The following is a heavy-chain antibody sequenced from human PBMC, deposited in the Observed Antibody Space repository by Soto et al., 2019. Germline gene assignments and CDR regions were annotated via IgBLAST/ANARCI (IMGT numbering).Heavy chain of an antibody. CDR2: INPSGGST. CDR3: ARGWGYDSTDYYYAY. J-gene: IGHJ4*02. CDR1: GYTFTSYY. V-gene: IGHV1-46*01. Sequence: QVQLVQSGAEVKKPGASVKVSCKASGYTFTSYYIHWVRQAPGQGLEWMGIINPSGGSTTYAQKFQGRVTMTRDTSTSTVYMELSSLRSDDTAIYYCARGWGYDSTDYYYAYWGQGTLVIVSS. D-gene: IGHD3-22*01.